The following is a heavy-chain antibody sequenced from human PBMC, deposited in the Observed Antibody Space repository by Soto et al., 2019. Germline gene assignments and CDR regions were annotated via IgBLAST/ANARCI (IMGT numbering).Heavy chain of an antibody. D-gene: IGHD6-6*01. J-gene: IGHJ4*02. V-gene: IGHV3-33*01. CDR1: GFTFSSYG. CDR3: ARDPSRDLLVRGPFFDY. CDR2: IWYDGSNK. Sequence: GGSLRLSCAAPGFTFSSYGMHWVRQAPGKGLEWVAVIWYDGSNKYYADSVKGRFTISRDNSKNTLYLQMNSLRAEDTAVYYCARDPSRDLLVRGPFFDYWGQGTLVTV.